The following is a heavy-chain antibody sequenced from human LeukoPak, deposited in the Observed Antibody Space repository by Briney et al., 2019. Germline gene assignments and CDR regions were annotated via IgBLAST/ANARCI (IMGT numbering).Heavy chain of an antibody. CDR1: GGSFSGYY. J-gene: IGHJ3*02. CDR3: ARHLRYCSGGSCYDSGAFDI. D-gene: IGHD2-15*01. Sequence: SETLSLSCAVYGGSFSGYYWSWIRQPPGKGLEWIGEINHSGSTNYSPSLKSRVTISVDTSKNQFSLKLSSVTAADTAVYYCARHLRYCSGGSCYDSGAFDIWGQGTMVTVSS. V-gene: IGHV4-34*01. CDR2: INHSGST.